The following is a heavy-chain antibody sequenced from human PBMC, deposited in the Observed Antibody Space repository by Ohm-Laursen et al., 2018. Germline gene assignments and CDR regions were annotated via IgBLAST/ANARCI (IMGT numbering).Heavy chain of an antibody. V-gene: IGHV3-33*08. CDR1: GFAFSSYW. CDR2: IWFDGSNA. D-gene: IGHD5-18*01. CDR3: ARGNGHSYSYLDY. J-gene: IGHJ4*02. Sequence: SLRLSCAASGFAFSSYWMRWVRQAPGKGLEWVAVIWFDGSNAFYGDSVKGRFTISRDNSKNTQYLQMNSLRGEDTAVYFCARGNGHSYSYLDYWGQGTLVTVSS.